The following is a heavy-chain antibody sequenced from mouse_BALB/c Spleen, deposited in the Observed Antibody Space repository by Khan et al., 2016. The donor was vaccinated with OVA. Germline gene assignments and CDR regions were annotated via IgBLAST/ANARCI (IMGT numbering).Heavy chain of an antibody. D-gene: IGHD1-3*01. Sequence: VQLKESGTVLARPGASVKMSCKASGYSFTSYLIHWVKQRPGQGLDWFVDIYPGNSVTTYTQKFKDKAKLTAGTSANPAYMELSSLTNEDSAVYYCARGGYSSFAYWGQGTLVTVSA. CDR1: GYSFTSYL. CDR3: ARGGYSSFAY. J-gene: IGHJ3*01. CDR2: IYPGNSVT. V-gene: IGHV1-5*01.